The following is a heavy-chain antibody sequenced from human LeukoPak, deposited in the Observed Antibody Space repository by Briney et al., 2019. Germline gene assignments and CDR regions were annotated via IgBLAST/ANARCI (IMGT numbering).Heavy chain of an antibody. V-gene: IGHV4-59*01. D-gene: IGHD3-22*01. CDR2: IYYSGST. Sequence: EPSETLSLTCTVSGGSISSYYWSWIRQPPGKGLEWIGYIYYSGSTNYNPSLKSRVTISVDTSKNQFSLKLSSVTAADTAVYYCAREHYDSSGYYLNWFDPWGQGTLVTVSS. J-gene: IGHJ5*02. CDR3: AREHYDSSGYYLNWFDP. CDR1: GGSISSYY.